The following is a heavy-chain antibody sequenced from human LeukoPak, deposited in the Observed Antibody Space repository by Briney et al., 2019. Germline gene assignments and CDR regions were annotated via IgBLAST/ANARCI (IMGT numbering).Heavy chain of an antibody. CDR1: GFTFSSYT. V-gene: IGHV3-30*04. Sequence: GGSLRLFCAVSGFTFSSYTTHWVRQPPGKGLVWVTLISHDGRHKNYADFVKGLLHISRDNSRKTLYLEVNSLRPEDTAVYYCARGSHQDYFGSMTYLFDYWGQGILVTVSS. J-gene: IGHJ4*02. D-gene: IGHD3-10*01. CDR3: ARGSHQDYFGSMTYLFDY. CDR2: ISHDGRHK.